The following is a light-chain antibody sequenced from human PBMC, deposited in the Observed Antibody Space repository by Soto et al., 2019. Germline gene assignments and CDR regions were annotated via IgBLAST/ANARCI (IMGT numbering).Light chain of an antibody. CDR3: SSYTSTSTLVV. CDR2: EVS. J-gene: IGLJ1*01. Sequence: QSALTQPASVSGSPGQSITISCTGTRSDVGGYNYVSWYQQHPGKAPKLMIFEVSNRPSGVSNCFSGSKSGNTASLTISGLQAADEADYYCSSYTSTSTLVVFGTGTKLTVL. V-gene: IGLV2-14*01. CDR1: RSDVGGYNY.